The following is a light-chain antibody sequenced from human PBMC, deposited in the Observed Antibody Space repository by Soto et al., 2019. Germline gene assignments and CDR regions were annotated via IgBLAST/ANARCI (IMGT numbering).Light chain of an antibody. CDR2: AAS. V-gene: IGKV1-8*01. J-gene: IGKJ1*01. Sequence: AIRMTQSPSSLSASTGDRVTITWRASQGISSYLAWYQQKPGKAPKLLIYAASTLQSGVPSRFSGSGSGTDFTLTISRLQSEDFATYYCQQYYSYPWTFGQGTKVEIK. CDR1: QGISSY. CDR3: QQYYSYPWT.